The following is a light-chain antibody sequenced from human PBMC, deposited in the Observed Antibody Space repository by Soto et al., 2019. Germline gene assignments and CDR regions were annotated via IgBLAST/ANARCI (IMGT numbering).Light chain of an antibody. CDR2: DAS. CDR3: QQYDNLPLT. CDR1: QDISNY. Sequence: DIQMTQSPSSLSASVGARVTITCQASQDISNYLNWYQQKPGKAPKLLIYDASNLETGVPSRFSGGGSGTDFTFPISSLQPEDIATYYCQQYDNLPLTFGGGTKVEIK. J-gene: IGKJ4*01. V-gene: IGKV1-33*01.